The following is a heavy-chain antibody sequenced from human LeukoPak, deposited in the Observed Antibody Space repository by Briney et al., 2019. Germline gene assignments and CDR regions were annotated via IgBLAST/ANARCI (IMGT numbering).Heavy chain of an antibody. CDR1: GGSFSGYY. V-gene: IGHV4-34*01. D-gene: IGHD6-13*01. CDR3: ARGRIVYSSSWQVGFHYYMDV. Sequence: SETLSLTCAVYGGSFSGYYWSWIRQPPGKGLEWIGEINHSGSTNYNPSLKSRVTISVDTSKNQFSLKLSSVTAADTAVYYCARGRIVYSSSWQVGFHYYMDVWGKGTTVTVSS. J-gene: IGHJ6*03. CDR2: INHSGST.